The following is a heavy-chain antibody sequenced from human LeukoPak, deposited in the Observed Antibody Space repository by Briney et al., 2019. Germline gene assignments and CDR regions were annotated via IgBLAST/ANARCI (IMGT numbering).Heavy chain of an antibody. V-gene: IGHV3-7*01. CDR1: GFTFSRYW. Sequence: GGSLRLSCAASGFTFSRYWMTWVRQAPGKGLEWVAHIKQDGSEKNYVDSVKGQFTISRDNAKNSLYLQMICLRAEDTAVYYCARYMRGRGTLVRVSS. D-gene: IGHD2-2*01. CDR3: ARYM. CDR2: IKQDGSEK. J-gene: IGHJ1*01.